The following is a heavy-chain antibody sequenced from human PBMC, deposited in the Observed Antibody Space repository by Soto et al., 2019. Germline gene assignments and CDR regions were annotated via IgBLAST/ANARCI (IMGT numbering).Heavy chain of an antibody. J-gene: IGHJ4*02. D-gene: IGHD2-15*01. V-gene: IGHV1-18*01. Sequence: ASVKVSCKASGYTFTSYGISWVRQAPGQRLERIGWISAYNGNTNYAQKLQGRVTMTTDTSTSTAYMELRSLRSDDTVVYYCARDEGVGGSHQYYFDYWGQGTLVTVSS. CDR3: ARDEGVGGSHQYYFDY. CDR1: GYTFTSYG. CDR2: ISAYNGNT.